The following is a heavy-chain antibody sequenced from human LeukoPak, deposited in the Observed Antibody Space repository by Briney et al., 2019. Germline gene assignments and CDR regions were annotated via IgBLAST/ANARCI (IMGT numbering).Heavy chain of an antibody. CDR1: GYTFTSYD. CDR2: MNPNSGNT. D-gene: IGHD2-15*01. CDR3: ARERGGYCSGGSCYWFDP. Sequence: ASVKVSCKASGYTFTSYDINWVRQATGQGLEWMGWMNPNSGNTGYAQKFQGRVTMTRNTSISTAYMELSSLRSEDTAVYYCARERGGYCSGGSCYWFDPWGQGTLVTVSS. V-gene: IGHV1-8*01. J-gene: IGHJ5*02.